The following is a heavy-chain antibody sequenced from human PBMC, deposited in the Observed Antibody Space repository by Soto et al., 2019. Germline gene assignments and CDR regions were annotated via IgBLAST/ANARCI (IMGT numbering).Heavy chain of an antibody. CDR1: GYTFTSYA. J-gene: IGHJ4*02. D-gene: IGHD3-22*01. CDR2: INAGNGNT. V-gene: IGHV1-3*01. CDR3: ARASHYYYDSSGPGY. Sequence: ASVKVSCKDSGYTFTSYAIHWVRQAHGQRLEWMGWINAGNGNTKYSQKFQGRVTITRDTSASTAYMELSSLRSEDTAVYYCARASHYYYDSSGPGYWGQGTLVTVSS.